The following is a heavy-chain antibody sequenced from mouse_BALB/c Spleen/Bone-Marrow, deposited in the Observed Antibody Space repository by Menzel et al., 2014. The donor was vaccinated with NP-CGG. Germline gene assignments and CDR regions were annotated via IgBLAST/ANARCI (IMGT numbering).Heavy chain of an antibody. Sequence: EVHLVESGGGLVKPGGSLKLSCAASGFAFSSYDMSWVRQTPEKRLEWVAYISSGGGSTYYPDTVKGRFTISRDNAKNTLYLQMRSLKSEDTAMYYCAREVLRDYFDYWGQGTTLTVSS. V-gene: IGHV5-12-1*01. CDR2: ISSGGGST. CDR3: AREVLRDYFDY. D-gene: IGHD1-1*01. J-gene: IGHJ2*01. CDR1: GFAFSSYD.